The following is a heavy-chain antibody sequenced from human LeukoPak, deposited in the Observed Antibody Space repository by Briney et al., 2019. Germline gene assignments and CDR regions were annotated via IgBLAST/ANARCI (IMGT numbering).Heavy chain of an antibody. CDR2: ISGSRGST. Sequence: GGSLRLSCAASGFTFSIYAMSWVRQAPGKGLEWVSAISGSRGSTYYADSVKGRFTISRDNSKNTLYLQMNSLRAEDTAVYYCAREYCSSTSCSLVDFWGQGTLVTVSS. D-gene: IGHD2-2*01. J-gene: IGHJ4*02. CDR3: AREYCSSTSCSLVDF. CDR1: GFTFSIYA. V-gene: IGHV3-23*01.